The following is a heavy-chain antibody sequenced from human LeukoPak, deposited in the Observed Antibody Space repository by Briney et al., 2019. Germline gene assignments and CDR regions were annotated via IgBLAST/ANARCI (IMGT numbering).Heavy chain of an antibody. CDR2: ISSSGSTI. V-gene: IGHV3-11*01. Sequence: GGSLRLSCAASGFTFSDYYMSWIRQAPGKGLEWVSYISSSGSTIYYADSVKGRFTISRDNAKNSLYLQMNSLRAEDTAVYYCARQPNYGPPTLLWFGELSAFDYWGQGTLVTVSS. CDR3: ARQPNYGPPTLLWFGELSAFDY. D-gene: IGHD3-10*01. CDR1: GFTFSDYY. J-gene: IGHJ4*02.